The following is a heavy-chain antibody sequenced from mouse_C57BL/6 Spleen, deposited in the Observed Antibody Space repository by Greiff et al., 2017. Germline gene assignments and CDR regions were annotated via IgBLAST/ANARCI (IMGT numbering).Heavy chain of an antibody. CDR1: GYTFTSYW. CDR3: ARYEYYGSSSFDY. J-gene: IGHJ2*01. Sequence: VQLQQPGAELVKPGASVKLSCKASGYTFTSYWMHWVKQRPGQGLEWIGMIHPNSGSTNYNEKFKSKATLTVDKSSSTAYMQLSSLTSEDSAVYYCARYEYYGSSSFDYWGQGTTLTVSS. CDR2: IHPNSGST. V-gene: IGHV1-64*01. D-gene: IGHD1-1*01.